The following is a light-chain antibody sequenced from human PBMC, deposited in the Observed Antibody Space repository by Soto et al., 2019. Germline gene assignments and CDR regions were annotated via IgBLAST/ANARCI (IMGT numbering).Light chain of an antibody. Sequence: DIQMTQSPSTLSASVGDTVTITCRASQSVSRWLAWYQQKPGRAPRLLIYDASNLETGVPSRFSGSGSGTDFTFPITRLQPEDIDNSYCQHYQNLPPVTCGPGT. CDR2: DAS. CDR1: QSVSRW. CDR3: QHYQNLPPVT. V-gene: IGKV1-5*01. J-gene: IGKJ3*01.